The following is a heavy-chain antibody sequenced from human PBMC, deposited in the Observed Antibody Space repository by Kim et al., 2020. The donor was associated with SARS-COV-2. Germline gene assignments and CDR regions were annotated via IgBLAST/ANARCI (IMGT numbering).Heavy chain of an antibody. Sequence: SVKVSCKASGGTFSSYAISWVRQAPGQGLEWMGGIIPIFGTANYAQKFQGRVTITADESTSTAYMELSSLRSEDTAVYYCARDVEQWRPGWFDPWGQGTLVTVSS. V-gene: IGHV1-69*13. CDR2: IIPIFGTA. D-gene: IGHD6-19*01. J-gene: IGHJ5*02. CDR3: ARDVEQWRPGWFDP. CDR1: GGTFSSYA.